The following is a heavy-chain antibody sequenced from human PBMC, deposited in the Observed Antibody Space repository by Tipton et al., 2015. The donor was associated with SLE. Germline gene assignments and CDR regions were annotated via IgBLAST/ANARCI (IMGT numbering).Heavy chain of an antibody. V-gene: IGHV3-30-3*01. J-gene: IGHJ3*02. CDR1: RFTLSNYA. CDR3: AREAIGGLDAFDI. D-gene: IGHD3-16*01. CDR2: ISYDGSNK. Sequence: SLRLSCAASRFTLSNYAMHWVRQAPGKGLEWVAVISYDGSNKYYADSVKGRFTISRDNSKNTLYLQMNSLRAEDTAVYYCAREAIGGLDAFDIWGQGTMVTVSS.